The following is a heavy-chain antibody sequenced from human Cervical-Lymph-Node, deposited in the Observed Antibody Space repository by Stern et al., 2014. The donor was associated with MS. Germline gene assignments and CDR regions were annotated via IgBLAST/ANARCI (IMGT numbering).Heavy chain of an antibody. Sequence: EVQLVESGGGLVQPGGSLRLSCAASEFTFSAYSMTWVRQAPEQGLEWVATIISSGCVTYYADSVKGRFTISRDNSKNTLILQMKSLRAEDTAVYFCAKVAYSGNALDYWGQGTLVIVSS. D-gene: IGHD4-23*01. CDR3: AKVAYSGNALDY. V-gene: IGHV3-23*04. CDR1: EFTFSAYS. CDR2: IISSGCVT. J-gene: IGHJ4*02.